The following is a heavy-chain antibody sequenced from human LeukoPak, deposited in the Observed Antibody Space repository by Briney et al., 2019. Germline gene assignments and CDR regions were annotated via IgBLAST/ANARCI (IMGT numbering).Heavy chain of an antibody. CDR3: ARDHTAWDIMITFGGVTSIDY. J-gene: IGHJ4*02. D-gene: IGHD3-16*01. V-gene: IGHV3-74*01. Sequence: GGSLRLSCAASGSYWMHWVRQAPGKGLVWVSRINSDGSSTSYADSVKGRFTISRDNAKNTLYLQMNSLRAEDTAVYYCARDHTAWDIMITFGGVTSIDYWGQGTLVTVSS. CDR1: GSYW. CDR2: INSDGSST.